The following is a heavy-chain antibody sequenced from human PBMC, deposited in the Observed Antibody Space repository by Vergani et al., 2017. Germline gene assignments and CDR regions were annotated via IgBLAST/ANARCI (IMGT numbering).Heavy chain of an antibody. Sequence: QVQLQESGPRLVKPSQTLSLTCTVSGGSISSGSYYWSWIRQPAGKGLEWIGRIYTSGSTNYNPSLKSRVTISVDTSKNQFSLKLSSVTAADTAVYYCARGDNYYGSGSIDYWGQGTLVTVSS. CDR3: ARGDNYYGSGSIDY. V-gene: IGHV4-61*02. D-gene: IGHD3-10*01. J-gene: IGHJ4*02. CDR2: IYTSGST. CDR1: GGSISSGSYY.